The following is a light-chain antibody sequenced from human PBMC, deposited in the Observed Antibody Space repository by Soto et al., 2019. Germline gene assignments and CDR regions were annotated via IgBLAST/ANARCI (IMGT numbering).Light chain of an antibody. Sequence: QSVLTQPPSASGTPGQRVTISCSGSFSKLGSNAVNWYQQLPRTAPKLLIYRHNHRPSGVPDRFSASKSGTSASLAISGLQCEDEGDYSCATWDDSLNRCLFGGGTKLTVL. CDR2: RHN. J-gene: IGLJ3*02. V-gene: IGLV1-44*01. CDR3: ATWDDSLNRCL. CDR1: FSKLGSNA.